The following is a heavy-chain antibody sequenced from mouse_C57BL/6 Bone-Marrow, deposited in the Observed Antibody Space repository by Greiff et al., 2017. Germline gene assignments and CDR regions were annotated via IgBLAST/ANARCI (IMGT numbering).Heavy chain of an antibody. CDR2: IYPGSGST. V-gene: IGHV1-55*01. D-gene: IGHD1-1*01. Sequence: QVQLQQSGAELVKPGASVKMSCTASGYTFTSYWITWVKQRPGQGLEWIGDIYPGSGSTNYNEKFKSKATLAVDTSSSTAYMQLSSLTSEDSAVYYCARYLITTVVHGYFDVWGTGTTVTVSS. CDR1: GYTFTSYW. CDR3: ARYLITTVVHGYFDV. J-gene: IGHJ1*03.